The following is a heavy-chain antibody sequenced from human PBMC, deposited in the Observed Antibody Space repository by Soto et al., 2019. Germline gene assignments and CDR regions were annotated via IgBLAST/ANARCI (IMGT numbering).Heavy chain of an antibody. D-gene: IGHD4-17*01. Sequence: EVELLESGGGLAQPGGSLRLSCVVSGFTFRSYAMTWVRQAPGKGPEWVSVISATGATTYYADSVKGRFTISRDNSKNTLYLQMNSLRVEDTAIYYCAKDLKTTVVRAYDYWGQGTLVTVSS. V-gene: IGHV3-23*01. CDR3: AKDLKTTVVRAYDY. J-gene: IGHJ4*02. CDR1: GFTFRSYA. CDR2: ISATGATT.